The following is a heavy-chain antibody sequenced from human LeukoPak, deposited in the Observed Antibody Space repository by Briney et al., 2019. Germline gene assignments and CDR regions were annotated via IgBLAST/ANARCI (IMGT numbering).Heavy chain of an antibody. CDR3: AIGIRISDFDY. Sequence: ASVKVSCKASGYTFTSYAMNWVRQAPGQGLEWMGWVNTNTGNPTYAQGFTGRFVFSLDTSVSTAYLQISSLKAEDTAVYYCAIGIRISDFDYWGQGTLVTVSS. CDR1: GYTFTSYA. CDR2: VNTNTGNP. V-gene: IGHV7-4-1*02. J-gene: IGHJ4*02. D-gene: IGHD2-15*01.